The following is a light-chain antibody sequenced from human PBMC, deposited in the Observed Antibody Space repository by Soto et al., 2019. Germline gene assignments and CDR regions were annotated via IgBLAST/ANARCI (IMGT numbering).Light chain of an antibody. J-gene: IGKJ1*01. Sequence: DFQMTQSPSSLSASVGDRVTISCRASQAISNHVAWYQQKPGKVPRLLIYSASTLHSGVPSRFSGSGSGTEFTLTITSLQPDDFGTYYCQRLTSAPWTFGQGTKVDLK. CDR2: SAS. CDR1: QAISNH. CDR3: QRLTSAPWT. V-gene: IGKV1-27*01.